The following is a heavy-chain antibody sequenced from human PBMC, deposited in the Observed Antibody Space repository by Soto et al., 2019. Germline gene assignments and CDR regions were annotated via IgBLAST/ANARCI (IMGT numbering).Heavy chain of an antibody. CDR3: AKAPPRTEAAGTYYYFYAMDV. J-gene: IGHJ6*02. CDR1: GFTFSSYA. CDR2: ISGSGTST. D-gene: IGHD6-13*01. Sequence: SLRVSCAASGFTFSSYAMTWVRQAPGKGLEWVSVISGSGTSTYYADSVKGRFTISRDNSKNTLYLQMNSLRAEDTAVYYCAKAPPRTEAAGTYYYFYAMDVWRQGTTVTVSS. V-gene: IGHV3-23*01.